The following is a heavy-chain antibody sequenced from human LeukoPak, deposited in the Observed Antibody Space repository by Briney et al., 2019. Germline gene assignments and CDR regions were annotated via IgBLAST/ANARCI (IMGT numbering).Heavy chain of an antibody. CDR2: IKSDGSNT. J-gene: IGHJ4*02. V-gene: IGHV3-74*01. CDR3: ATNYYGSGPDH. D-gene: IGHD3-10*01. Sequence: GGSLRLSCAASGFTFSSYWMHWVRQAPGKGLVWASRIKSDGSNTTYADSVKGRFTISRDNAKNTLYLQMNSLRAEDTAVYYCATNYYGSGPDHWGQGTLVTVSS. CDR1: GFTFSSYW.